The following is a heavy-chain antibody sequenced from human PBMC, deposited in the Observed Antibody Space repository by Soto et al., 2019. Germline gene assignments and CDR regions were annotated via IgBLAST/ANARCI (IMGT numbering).Heavy chain of an antibody. CDR2: IIPIFGTA. CDR1: GGTFSSYA. V-gene: IGHV1-69*13. CDR3: AFFFSGWSDPGVGV. D-gene: IGHD6-19*01. Sequence: GASVKVSCKASGGTFSSYAISWVRQALGQGLEWMGGIIPIFGTANYAQKFQGRVTITADESTSTAYMELSSLRSEDTAVYYCAFFFSGWSDPGVGVWGQGTTVTVSS. J-gene: IGHJ6*02.